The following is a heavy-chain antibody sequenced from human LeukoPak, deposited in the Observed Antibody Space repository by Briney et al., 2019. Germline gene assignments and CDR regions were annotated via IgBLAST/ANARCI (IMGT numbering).Heavy chain of an antibody. CDR3: TRDYGDVEY. V-gene: IGHV3-49*03. D-gene: IGHD4-17*01. CDR1: GFTFGAYP. CDR2: IRSKGYGGTT. Sequence: SLRLSCTASGFTFGAYPMSWFRQAPGKGLEWVGFIRSKGYGGTTEYAASVKGRFTISRDDSKNIAYLQMNSLKTEDTAVYFCTRDYGDVEYWGQGTLVTVSS. J-gene: IGHJ4*02.